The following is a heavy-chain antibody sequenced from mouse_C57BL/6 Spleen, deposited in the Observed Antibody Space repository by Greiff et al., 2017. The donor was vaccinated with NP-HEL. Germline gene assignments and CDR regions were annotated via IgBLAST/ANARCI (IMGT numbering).Heavy chain of an antibody. Sequence: DVMLVESEGGLVQPGSSMKLSCTASGFTFSDYYMAWVRQVPEKGLEWVANINYDGSSTYYLDSLKSRFIISRDNAKNILYLQMSSLKSEYTATYYCARDRDYYGSSYWYFDVWGTGTTVTVSS. D-gene: IGHD1-1*01. CDR1: GFTFSDYY. V-gene: IGHV5-16*01. CDR2: INYDGSST. J-gene: IGHJ1*03. CDR3: ARDRDYYGSSYWYFDV.